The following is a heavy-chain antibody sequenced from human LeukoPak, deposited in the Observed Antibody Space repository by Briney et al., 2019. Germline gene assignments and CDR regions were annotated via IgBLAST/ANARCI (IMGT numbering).Heavy chain of an antibody. D-gene: IGHD2-15*01. V-gene: IGHV3-30*02. Sequence: GGSLRLSCAASGFTFSSYAMSWVRQAPGKGLEWVAFIRYDGSNKYYADSVKGRFTISRDNSKNTLYLQMNSLRAEDTAVYYCAKEGCSGGSCYTYYYYGMDVWGQGTTVTVSS. CDR3: AKEGCSGGSCYTYYYYGMDV. CDR2: IRYDGSNK. CDR1: GFTFSSYA. J-gene: IGHJ6*02.